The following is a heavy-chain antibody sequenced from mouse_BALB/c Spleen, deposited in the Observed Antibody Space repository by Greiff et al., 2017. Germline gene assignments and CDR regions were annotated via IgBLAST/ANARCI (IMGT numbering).Heavy chain of an antibody. CDR2: IDPANGNT. CDR3: ARFDYAMDY. V-gene: IGHV14-3*02. J-gene: IGHJ4*01. CDR1: GFNLKDPY. Sequence: VPLQQSGAELVKPGASVKLSCTASGFNLKDPYMHWVKPRPEQGLEWIGRIDPANGNTKYDPKFQGKATITADTSSNTAYLQLSSLTSEDTAVYYCARFDYAMDYWGQGTSVTVSS.